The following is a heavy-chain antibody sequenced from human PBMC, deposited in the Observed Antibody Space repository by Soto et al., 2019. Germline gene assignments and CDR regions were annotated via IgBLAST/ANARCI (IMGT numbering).Heavy chain of an antibody. CDR3: ARVLEVIVVVVAATATLPYSMDV. D-gene: IGHD2-15*01. Sequence: ASVKVSCKASGYTFTSYGISWVRQAPGQGLEWMGWISAYNGNTNYAQKLQGRVTMTTDTSTSTAYMDLRSLSSDDTAVYYCARVLEVIVVVVAATATLPYSMDVWGQGTTVTVSS. CDR1: GYTFTSYG. V-gene: IGHV1-18*01. J-gene: IGHJ6*02. CDR2: ISAYNGNT.